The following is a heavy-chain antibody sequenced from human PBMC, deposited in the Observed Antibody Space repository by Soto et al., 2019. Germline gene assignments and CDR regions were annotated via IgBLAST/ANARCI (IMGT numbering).Heavy chain of an antibody. D-gene: IGHD3-3*02. Sequence: QVQLVQSGAEVKKPGASVKVSCKASGYTFTSYAMHWVRQAPGQRLEWMGWINAGNGNTKYSQKFQGRVTITRDTSASTAYMELSSLRSEDTAVYYCARVPKFAGAVLVFDYWGQGTLVTVSS. J-gene: IGHJ4*02. CDR2: INAGNGNT. CDR1: GYTFTSYA. V-gene: IGHV1-3*01. CDR3: ARVPKFAGAVLVFDY.